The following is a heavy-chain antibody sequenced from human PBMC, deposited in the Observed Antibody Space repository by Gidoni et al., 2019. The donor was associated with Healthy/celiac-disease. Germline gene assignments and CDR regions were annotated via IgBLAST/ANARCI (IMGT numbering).Heavy chain of an antibody. D-gene: IGHD3-22*01. J-gene: IGHJ2*01. V-gene: IGHV3-33*01. CDR1: GFTFSSYG. Sequence: QVQLVESGGGVVQPGRSLRLSCAASGFTFSSYGMHWVRQAPGKGLEWVAVIWYDGSNKYYADSVKGRFTISRDNSKNTLYLQMNSLRAEDTAVYYCAREPSSYYYDSSGYYYPHWYFDLWGRGTLVTVSS. CDR2: IWYDGSNK. CDR3: AREPSSYYYDSSGYYYPHWYFDL.